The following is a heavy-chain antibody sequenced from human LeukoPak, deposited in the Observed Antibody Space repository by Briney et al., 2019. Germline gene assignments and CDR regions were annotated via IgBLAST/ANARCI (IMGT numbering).Heavy chain of an antibody. V-gene: IGHV3-23*01. J-gene: IGHJ4*02. CDR3: AKVAHYYGSGSYYEYYFDY. CDR1: GFTFSSYA. Sequence: GGSLRLSCAASGFTFSSYAMSWVRQTPGKGLEWVSAISGSGGTTYYSDSVKGRFTISRDNSKNTLYLQMNSLRAEDMAVYYCAKVAHYYGSGSYYEYYFDYWGQGTLVTVSS. D-gene: IGHD3-10*01. CDR2: ISGSGGTT.